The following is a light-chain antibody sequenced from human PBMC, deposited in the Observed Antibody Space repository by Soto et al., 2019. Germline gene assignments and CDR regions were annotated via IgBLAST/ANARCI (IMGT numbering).Light chain of an antibody. CDR1: SPDVGGYNY. Sequence: QSVLAQPSSVSGSPGQSITLSCTGTSPDVGGYNYVSWYQHHSGKAPKLLIYEVTNRPSGISDRFTGSKSDNTASLTISGLQAEDESDYYCFSYSSTDTPFVFGTGTKLTVL. CDR2: EVT. J-gene: IGLJ1*01. CDR3: FSYSSTDTPFV. V-gene: IGLV2-14*01.